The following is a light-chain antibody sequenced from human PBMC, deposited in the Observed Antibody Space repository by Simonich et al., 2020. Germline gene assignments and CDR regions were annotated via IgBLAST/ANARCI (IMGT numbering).Light chain of an antibody. CDR3: QQSYSTPWT. Sequence: DIQMTQSPSSLSASVGDRVTITCRASKSISSYLNWYQQKPGKAPKILIYAASSLQSGVPTMFSGSGSGTDFTLTISSLQPEDFATYYCQQSYSTPWTFGQGTKVEIK. CDR1: KSISSY. V-gene: IGKV1-39*01. CDR2: AAS. J-gene: IGKJ1*01.